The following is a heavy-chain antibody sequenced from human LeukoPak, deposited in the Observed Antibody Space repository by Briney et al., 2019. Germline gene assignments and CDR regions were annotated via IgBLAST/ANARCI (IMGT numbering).Heavy chain of an antibody. CDR2: ISYDGSNK. CDR3: AKEAYCSGGSCAPAGY. V-gene: IGHV3-30*18. D-gene: IGHD2-15*01. Sequence: PGRSLRLSCAASGFTFSSYGMHWVRQAPGKGLEWVAVISYDGSNKYYADSVKGRFTISRDNSKNTLYLQMNSLRAEDTAVYYCAKEAYCSGGSCAPAGYWGQGTLVTVSS. CDR1: GFTFSSYG. J-gene: IGHJ4*02.